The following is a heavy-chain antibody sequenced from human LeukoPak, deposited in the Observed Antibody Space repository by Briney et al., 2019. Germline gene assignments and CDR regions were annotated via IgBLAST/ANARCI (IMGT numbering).Heavy chain of an antibody. CDR2: ISYSGRT. J-gene: IGHJ4*02. CDR3: ARWVVGHYLDY. Sequence: SETLSLTCTVSGGSISPYYWSWIRRPPGRGLEWSAFISYSGRTNSNPSLKSRVTLSVDTSKNQFSLKLSSVTAADTAVYYCARWVVGHYLDYWGQGTLVTVSS. D-gene: IGHD2-2*01. CDR1: GGSISPYY. V-gene: IGHV4-59*01.